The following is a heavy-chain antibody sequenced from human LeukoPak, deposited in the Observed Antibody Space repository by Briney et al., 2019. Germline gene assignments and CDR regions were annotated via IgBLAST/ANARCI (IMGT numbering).Heavy chain of an antibody. Sequence: RASVKVSCKASGYTFSTYYMHWVRQAPGQGLEWMGIIDPSGGSTSYAQKFQGRVTMTRDTSTSTGYMEVSSLRSEDTAVYYCARGGQGPAADRRGFEIWGQGTKVTVSS. D-gene: IGHD2-2*01. CDR3: ARGGQGPAADRRGFEI. CDR2: IDPSGGST. J-gene: IGHJ3*02. CDR1: GYTFSTYY. V-gene: IGHV1-46*01.